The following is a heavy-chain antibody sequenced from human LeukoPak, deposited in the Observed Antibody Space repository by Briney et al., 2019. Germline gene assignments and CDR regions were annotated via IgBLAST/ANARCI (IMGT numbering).Heavy chain of an antibody. D-gene: IGHD6-13*01. V-gene: IGHV1-2*02. CDR1: GYTFTGYY. Sequence: GASVKVSCKASGYTFTGYYMHWVRQAPGQGLDWMGWINPNSGGTNYAQKFQGRVTMTSDTSISTAYMELSGLRSDDTALYYCARGGGYSSSWYEAYWGQGTLVTVSS. J-gene: IGHJ4*02. CDR3: ARGGGYSSSWYEAY. CDR2: INPNSGGT.